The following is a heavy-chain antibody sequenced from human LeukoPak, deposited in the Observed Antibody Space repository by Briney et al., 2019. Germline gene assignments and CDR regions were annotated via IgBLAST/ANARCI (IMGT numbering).Heavy chain of an antibody. CDR2: VHYSGST. CDR1: GASISSSSYY. CDR3: AREYNWFDP. Sequence: SETLSLTCTVSGASISSSSYYWAWIRQPPGKGLEWIGSVHYSGSTYYNPSLKSRVTISVDTSKNQFSLKLSSVTAADTAVYYCAREYNWFDPWGQGTLVTVSS. J-gene: IGHJ5*02. V-gene: IGHV4-39*07.